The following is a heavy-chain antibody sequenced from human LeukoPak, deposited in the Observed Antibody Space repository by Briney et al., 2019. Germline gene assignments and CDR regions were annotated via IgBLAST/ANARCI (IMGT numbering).Heavy chain of an antibody. CDR3: ARLNWGGDCYSNRGLFDI. V-gene: IGHV1-69*13. Sequence: SVKVSCKASGCTFSSYTITWVRQAPGQGLEWMGGIIPIFGTANYAQKFQGRVTITADESTSTAYMELSSVRSKDTAVYYCARLNWGGDCYSNRGLFDIWAQGTMVTV. D-gene: IGHD2-21*02. CDR2: IIPIFGTA. CDR1: GCTFSSYT. J-gene: IGHJ3*02.